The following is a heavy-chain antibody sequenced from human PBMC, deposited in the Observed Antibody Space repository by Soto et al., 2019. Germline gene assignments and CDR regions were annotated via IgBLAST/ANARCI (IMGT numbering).Heavy chain of an antibody. V-gene: IGHV1-69*01. Sequence: QVQLVQSGAEVKKPGSSVKVSCKASGGTFSSYAISWVRQAPGQGLEWMGGIIPIFGTANYAQKFQGRVTITADESTSTAYMELSGLRSEDTAVYYCASGYDLGPVHGSDYWGQGTLVTVSS. D-gene: IGHD5-12*01. J-gene: IGHJ4*02. CDR1: GGTFSSYA. CDR3: ASGYDLGPVHGSDY. CDR2: IIPIFGTA.